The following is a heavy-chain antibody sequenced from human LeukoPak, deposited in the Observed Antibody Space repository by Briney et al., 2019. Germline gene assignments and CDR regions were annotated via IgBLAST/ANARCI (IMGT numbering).Heavy chain of an antibody. J-gene: IGHJ4*02. CDR3: ARLQWFGGYYFDY. V-gene: IGHV3-48*03. Sequence: GGSLRLSCAASGFTVSSYEMNWVRQAPGKGLEWVSYISSSGSTIYYADSVKGRFTISRDNAKNSLYLQMNSLRAEDTAVYYCARLQWFGGYYFDYWGQGTLVTVSS. CDR2: ISSSGSTI. CDR1: GFTVSSYE. D-gene: IGHD3-10*01.